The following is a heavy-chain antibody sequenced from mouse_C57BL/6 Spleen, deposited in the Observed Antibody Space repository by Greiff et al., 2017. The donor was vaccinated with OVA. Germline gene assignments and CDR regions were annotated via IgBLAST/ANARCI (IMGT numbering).Heavy chain of an antibody. CDR2: ISSGSSTI. CDR1: GFTFSDYG. CDR3: ARCPYYGSSYFDY. J-gene: IGHJ2*01. Sequence: EVKVVESGGGLVKPGGSLKLSCAASGFTFSDYGMHWVRQAPEKGLEWVAYISSGSSTIYYADTVKGRFTISRDNAKNTLFLQMTSLRSEDTAMYYCARCPYYGSSYFDYWGQGTTLTVSS. D-gene: IGHD1-1*01. V-gene: IGHV5-17*01.